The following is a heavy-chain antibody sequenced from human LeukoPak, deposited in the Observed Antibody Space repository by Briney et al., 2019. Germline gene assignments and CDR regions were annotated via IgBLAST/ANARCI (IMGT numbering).Heavy chain of an antibody. V-gene: IGHV4-39*07. CDR2: IYYSGST. Sequence: PSETLSLTCTVSGGSISSSSYYWGWIRQPPGKGLEWIGTIYYSGSTYYNPSLKSRVTISVDTSKNQFSLQLSSVTAADTAVYYCARSGYYDSSGYYAFDNWGQGTLVTVSS. CDR3: ARSGYYDSSGYYAFDN. CDR1: GGSISSSSYY. D-gene: IGHD3-22*01. J-gene: IGHJ4*02.